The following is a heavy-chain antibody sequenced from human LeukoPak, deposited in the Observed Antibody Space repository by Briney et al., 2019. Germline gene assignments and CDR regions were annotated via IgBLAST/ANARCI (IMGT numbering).Heavy chain of an antibody. J-gene: IGHJ6*03. V-gene: IGHV3-11*01. CDR3: AKYSDYWTGFSAMDV. D-gene: IGHD3/OR15-3a*01. Sequence: GGSLRLSCAASGFTFSDYYMTWIRQGPGKGLEWVSYMRTKGQTIHYADSVKGRFTISRDKDKNSVFLQMNNLSADDTAVYYCAKYSDYWTGFSAMDVWGTGTTVTVS. CDR2: MRTKGQTI. CDR1: GFTFSDYY.